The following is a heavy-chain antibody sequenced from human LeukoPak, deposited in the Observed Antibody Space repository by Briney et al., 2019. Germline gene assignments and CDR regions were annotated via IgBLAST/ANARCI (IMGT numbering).Heavy chain of an antibody. D-gene: IGHD6-13*01. CDR3: AISRRPISSSWYSVYYFDY. CDR1: GGSISSSSYY. J-gene: IGHJ4*02. CDR2: IYYSGST. Sequence: PSETLSLTCTVSGGSISSSSYYWGWIRQPPGKGLEWIGSIYYSGSTNYNPSLKSRVTISVDTSKNQFSLKLSSVTAADTAVYYCAISRRPISSSWYSVYYFDYWGQGTLVTVSS. V-gene: IGHV4-39*07.